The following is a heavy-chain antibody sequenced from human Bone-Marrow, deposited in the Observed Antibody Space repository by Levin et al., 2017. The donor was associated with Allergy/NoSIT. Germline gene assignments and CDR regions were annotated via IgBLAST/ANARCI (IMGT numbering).Heavy chain of an antibody. CDR2: GYYSGTT. V-gene: IGHV4-59*01. J-gene: IGHJ2*01. D-gene: IGHD3-22*01. Sequence: PSETLSLTCSISGGSFITYYWSWIRQPPGKGLEWIAYGYYSGTTTYNPSLESRVSISLDTSKNLFSLKLDSVTAADTAVYYCARSSKSYYDTSGHYWYFDLWGRGTLATVSS. CDR3: ARSSKSYYDTSGHYWYFDL. CDR1: GGSFITYY.